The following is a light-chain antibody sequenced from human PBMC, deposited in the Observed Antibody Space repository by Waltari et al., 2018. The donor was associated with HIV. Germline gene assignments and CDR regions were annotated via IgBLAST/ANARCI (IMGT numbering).Light chain of an antibody. CDR1: ALPKQC. Sequence: SYALTQPPSVTVSPGQTARITCSGEALPKQCGYWYHQKPGQAPVMVIYKDSERPSGVPGRLAGSSSGTTVTLTISGVQSEDEADYYCQSVDSSGTYVVFGGGTKLTVL. V-gene: IGLV3-25*03. CDR2: KDS. J-gene: IGLJ2*01. CDR3: QSVDSSGTYVV.